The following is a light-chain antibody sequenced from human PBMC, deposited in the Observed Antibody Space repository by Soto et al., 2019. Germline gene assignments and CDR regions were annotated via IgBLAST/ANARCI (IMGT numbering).Light chain of an antibody. CDR2: EAS. V-gene: IGKV3-11*01. CDR3: QQYSRWPRET. Sequence: EIVLTQSPATLSLSPGDRVTLSCRASQSVSNYLSWYQQKPGQAPRLLIYEASKRATGIPARFSGSGSGTDFTLTISSLETEDFAVYFCQQYSRWPRETFGPGTKVDTK. J-gene: IGKJ3*01. CDR1: QSVSNY.